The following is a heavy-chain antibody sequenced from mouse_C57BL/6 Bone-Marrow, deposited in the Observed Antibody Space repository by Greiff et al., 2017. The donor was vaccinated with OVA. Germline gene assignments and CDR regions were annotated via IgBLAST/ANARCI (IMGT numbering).Heavy chain of an antibody. CDR1: GFTIKDDY. CDR2: IDPENGDT. V-gene: IGHV14-4*01. CDR3: NPGGFDV. J-gene: IGHJ1*03. Sequence: EVQLQQSGAELVRPGASVKLSCTASGFTIKDDYMHWVKQRPEQGLEWIGWIDPENGDTEYASKFQGKATITADTSSNTAYLQLSSLTSEDTAVYYCNPGGFDVWGTGTTVTVSS. D-gene: IGHD3-1*01.